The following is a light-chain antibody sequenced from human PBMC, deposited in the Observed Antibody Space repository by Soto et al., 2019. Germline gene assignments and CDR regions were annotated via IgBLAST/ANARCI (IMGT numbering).Light chain of an antibody. J-gene: IGKJ1*01. CDR2: RAS. Sequence: EIVLTQSPGTLSLSPGERATLSCRASQSVSSSYLAWYQQKPGQAPKVLIYRASSRATGIPDRFSGSGSGTDFTLTISRLEPEDFAVYYCQQYNNWPPWTFGQGTKVDIK. CDR1: QSVSSSY. V-gene: IGKV3-20*01. CDR3: QQYNNWPPWT.